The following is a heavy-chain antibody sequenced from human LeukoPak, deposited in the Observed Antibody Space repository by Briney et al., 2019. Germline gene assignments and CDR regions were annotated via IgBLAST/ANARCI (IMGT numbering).Heavy chain of an antibody. CDR1: GYTLTELS. Sequence: ASVKVSCKVSGYTLTELSMHWVRQAPGKGLEWMGGFDPEDGETIYAQKFQGRVTMTEDTSTDTAYMELSSLRSEDTAVYYCATELIAAAGSGAFDIWAKGTMVTVSS. CDR2: FDPEDGET. CDR3: ATELIAAAGSGAFDI. V-gene: IGHV1-24*01. D-gene: IGHD6-13*01. J-gene: IGHJ3*02.